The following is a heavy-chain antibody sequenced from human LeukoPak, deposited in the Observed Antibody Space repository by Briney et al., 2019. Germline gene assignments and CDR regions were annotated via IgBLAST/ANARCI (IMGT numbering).Heavy chain of an antibody. D-gene: IGHD5-18*01. V-gene: IGHV3-13*01. CDR3: VREARGYHYTYFDY. Sequence: GSLRLSRTASGFTLGSHDMHWVRQIPGQGLEWVAAVSSGFHAFFADSVQGRFTVSREDARNSLYLQMNSLRAGDTAVYYCVREARGYHYTYFDYWGQGTLVTVSS. CDR2: VSSGFHA. CDR1: GFTLGSHD. J-gene: IGHJ4*02.